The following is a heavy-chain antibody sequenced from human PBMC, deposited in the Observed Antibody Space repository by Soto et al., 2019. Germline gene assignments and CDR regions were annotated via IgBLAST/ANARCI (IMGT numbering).Heavy chain of an antibody. CDR2: IAVGSGYT. CDR3: AADATAWQQMVPSDY. J-gene: IGHJ4*02. Sequence: SVKVSCKASGFTCTSSAFQGVRQSLLQRLEWIGWIAVGSGYTNYAQRFQDRVTLTRDMSTATTYMELSRLTSEDTAIYYCAADATAWQQMVPSDYWGQGTLVTVSS. D-gene: IGHD2-8*01. V-gene: IGHV1-58*01. CDR1: GFTCTSSA.